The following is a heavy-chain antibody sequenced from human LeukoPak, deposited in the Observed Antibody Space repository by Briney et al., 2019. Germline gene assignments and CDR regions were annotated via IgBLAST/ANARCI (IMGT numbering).Heavy chain of an antibody. CDR1: GFTFTNAW. CDR3: ATDGGSTGYYGRSDY. D-gene: IGHD3-22*01. CDR2: IKSKADAGTT. V-gene: IGHV3-15*01. Sequence: PGGSLRLSCAASGFTFTNAWMTWVRQAPGKGLEWVGRIKSKADAGTTDYAAHVKGRFTISRDDSKNTLYLQMNSLKTEDTAVYYCATDGGSTGYYGRSDYWGQGTLVTVSS. J-gene: IGHJ4*02.